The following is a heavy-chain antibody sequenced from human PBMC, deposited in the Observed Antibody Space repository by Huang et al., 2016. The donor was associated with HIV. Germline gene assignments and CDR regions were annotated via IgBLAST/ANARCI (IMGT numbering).Heavy chain of an antibody. CDR1: GYTFTNFS. D-gene: IGHD5-12*01. Sequence: QVQLVQSGPEVKSPGASVKVTCKASGYTFTNFSVLWVRQAPGQRPEWRGWINADTGDTNYSQKFHCIVTISRDTSTSTAYLELSSQSSEDTAIYFCARGWLQLWYLADWGQGSLVTVSS. V-gene: IGHV1-3*01. CDR3: ARGWLQLWYLAD. CDR2: INADTGDT. J-gene: IGHJ4*02.